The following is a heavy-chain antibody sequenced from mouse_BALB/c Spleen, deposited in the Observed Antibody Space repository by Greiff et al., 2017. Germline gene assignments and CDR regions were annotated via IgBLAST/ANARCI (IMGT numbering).Heavy chain of an antibody. CDR3: VDSSGDY. CDR2: ISYSGST. Sequence: EVQLQQSGPGLVKPSQSLSLTCTVTGYSITSDYAWNWIRQFPGNKLEWMGYISYSGSTSYNPSLKSRISITRDTSKNQFFLQLNSVTTEDTATYYCVDSSGDYWGQGTTLTVSS. D-gene: IGHD3-2*01. V-gene: IGHV3-2*02. J-gene: IGHJ2*01. CDR1: GYSITSDYA.